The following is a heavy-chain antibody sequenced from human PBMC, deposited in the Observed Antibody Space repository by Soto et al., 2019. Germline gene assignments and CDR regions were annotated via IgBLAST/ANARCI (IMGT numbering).Heavy chain of an antibody. Sequence: PGGSLRLSCVGSGFIFSSNGMRWVRQAPGKGLEWVAAIWCDGGGTFYADSVKGRFTISRDNSKNTLYLQMNNLRAEDTAIDFCYKEMFSVAAYCFDPWGQGTLVTVSS. CDR1: GFIFSSNG. D-gene: IGHD1-26*01. J-gene: IGHJ5*02. V-gene: IGHV3-23*01. CDR3: YKEMFSVAAYCFDP. CDR2: IWCDGGGT.